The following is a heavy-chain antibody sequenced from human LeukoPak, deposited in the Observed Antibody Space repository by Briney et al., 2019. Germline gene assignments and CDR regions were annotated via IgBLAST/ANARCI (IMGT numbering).Heavy chain of an antibody. V-gene: IGHV4-61*01. Sequence: PSETLSLTCTVSGGSISSGTYYWSWIRQPPGKGLEWIGYIYYSGSTNYNPSLKSRVTISVDTSKNQFSLKLSSVTAADTALYYCAENGPNYYYYYYMDVWGKGTTVTVSS. CDR1: GGSISSGTYY. CDR3: AENGPNYYYYYYMDV. J-gene: IGHJ6*03. D-gene: IGHD2-8*01. CDR2: IYYSGST.